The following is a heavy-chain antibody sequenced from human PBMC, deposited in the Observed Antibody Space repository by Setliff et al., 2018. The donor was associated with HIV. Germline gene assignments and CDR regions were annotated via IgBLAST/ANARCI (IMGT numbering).Heavy chain of an antibody. J-gene: IGHJ4*02. CDR2: ISGYNGNT. D-gene: IGHD3-10*01. CDR3: ARVISGRGRELPDFDY. CDR1: GYTFNTYG. Sequence: ASVKVSCKASGYTFNTYGISWVRQAPGQGLEWMGWISGYNGNTHYAEKLQDRVTMTTDTSTNTAYMELRSLISDDTAVYYCARVISGRGRELPDFDYWGQGTQVTVPQ. V-gene: IGHV1-18*01.